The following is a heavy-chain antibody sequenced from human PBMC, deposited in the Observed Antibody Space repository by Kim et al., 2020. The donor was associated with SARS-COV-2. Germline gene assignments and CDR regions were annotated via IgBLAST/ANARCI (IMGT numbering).Heavy chain of an antibody. V-gene: IGHV1-2*02. CDR2: INPDSGGT. Sequence: ASVKVSCKASGFTLTDYYMHWVRQAPGQGLEWIGWINPDSGGTNYAQKFQGRVTVTRDTSINTLYMELNRLTSDDTAAYYCAREVQHSNSHDCWGQGTLV. CDR1: GFTLTDYY. D-gene: IGHD6-6*01. CDR3: AREVQHSNSHDC. J-gene: IGHJ4*02.